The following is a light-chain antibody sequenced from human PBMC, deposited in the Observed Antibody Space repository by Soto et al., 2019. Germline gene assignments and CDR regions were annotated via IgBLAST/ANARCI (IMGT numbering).Light chain of an antibody. CDR1: SSDVGAYNY. CDR2: EVS. V-gene: IGLV2-14*01. Sequence: QSALTQPASVSGSPGQSITISCTGSSSDVGAYNYVSWYQQHPGKAPKLMIYEVSNRPSGVSNRFSGSKSGNTASLTISGLQAEDEADYYCMSYASSSTLVVFGTGTKLTVL. J-gene: IGLJ1*01. CDR3: MSYASSSTLVV.